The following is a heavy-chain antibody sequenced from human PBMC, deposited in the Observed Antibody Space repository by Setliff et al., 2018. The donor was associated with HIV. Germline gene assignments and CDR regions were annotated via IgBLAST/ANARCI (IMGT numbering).Heavy chain of an antibody. V-gene: IGHV3-48*01. J-gene: IGHJ4*02. CDR3: ARDCAYVRCPFFDY. Sequence: GGSLRLSCAASGFAFSSYSMNWVRQAPGKGLEWVSYIRTSGSTISYADSVKGRFTISRDDAKNSLYLQMNSLRAEDTAVYYCARDCAYVRCPFFDYWGQGTLVTVSS. CDR2: IRTSGSTI. CDR1: GFAFSSYS. D-gene: IGHD3-16*01.